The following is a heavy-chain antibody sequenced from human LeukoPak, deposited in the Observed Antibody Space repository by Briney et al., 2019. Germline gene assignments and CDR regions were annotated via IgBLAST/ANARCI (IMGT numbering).Heavy chain of an antibody. CDR3: SKDRYVSGPYYISV. Sequence: PGGSLRLSCVASGFTFSSYAMSRVRQAPEKGLEWVSVISGSGGTTHDADSVKGRFTISRDNSKNTLYLQMNSLRAEDTAVYYCSKDRYVSGPYYISVWGQGTLVTVSS. V-gene: IGHV3-23*01. CDR1: GFTFSSYA. CDR2: ISGSGGTT. J-gene: IGHJ4*02. D-gene: IGHD3-10*01.